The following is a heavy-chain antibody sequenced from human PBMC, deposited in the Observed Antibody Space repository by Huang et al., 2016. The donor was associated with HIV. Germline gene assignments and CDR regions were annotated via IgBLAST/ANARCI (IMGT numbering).Heavy chain of an antibody. J-gene: IGHJ3*02. CDR2: IHYRGTT. Sequence: QLQLRQSGPGLVKPSETLSLTCTVSGGSISSSSDYWGWIRPPPGKGLEWIGNIHYRGTTFYGPSLKSRATISMDTSKKQFSLKVKSLTASDTAIYYCARTSGSYFVYAFDIWGQGAMVTVSS. CDR1: GGSISSSSDY. V-gene: IGHV4-39*01. CDR3: ARTSGSYFVYAFDI. D-gene: IGHD1-26*01.